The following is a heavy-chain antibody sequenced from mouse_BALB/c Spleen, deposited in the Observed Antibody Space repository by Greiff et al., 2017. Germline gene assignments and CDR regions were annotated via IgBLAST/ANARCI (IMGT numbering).Heavy chain of an antibody. CDR3: ARGPYDYDVAWFAY. CDR2: INPYNDGT. J-gene: IGHJ3*01. CDR1: GYTFTSYV. V-gene: IGHV1-14*01. Sequence: EVHLVESGPELVKPGASVKMSCKASGYTFTSYVMHWVKQKPGQGLEWIGYINPYNDGTKYNEKFKGKATLTSDKSSSTAYMELSSLTSEDSAVYYCARGPYDYDVAWFAYWGQGTLVTVSA. D-gene: IGHD2-4*01.